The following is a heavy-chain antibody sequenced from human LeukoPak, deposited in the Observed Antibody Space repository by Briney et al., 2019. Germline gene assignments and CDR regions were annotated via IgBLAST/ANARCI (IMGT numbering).Heavy chain of an antibody. D-gene: IGHD1-26*01. CDR3: VRDRGTYRPIDY. CDR2: ISYTGTYI. J-gene: IGHJ4*02. CDR1: AFSLKDYN. V-gene: IGHV3-21*04. Sequence: GGSLRLSCAASAFSLKDYNMNWVRQAPGKGLEWVSSISYTGTYIYYADSVKGRFTVSRDNAQNSVYLQMNSLRVEDTAIYYCVRDRGTYRPIDYWDQGTLVTVSS.